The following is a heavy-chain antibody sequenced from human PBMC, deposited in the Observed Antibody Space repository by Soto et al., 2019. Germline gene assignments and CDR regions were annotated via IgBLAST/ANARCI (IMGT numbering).Heavy chain of an antibody. CDR2: INHSGST. Sequence: SETLSLTCAVYGGSFSGYYWSRIRQPPGKGLEWIGEINHSGSTNYNPSLKSRVTISVDTSKNQFSLKLSSVTAADTAVYYCARGLLRFLEWLSHYNWFDPWGQGTLVTVSS. J-gene: IGHJ5*02. CDR3: ARGLLRFLEWLSHYNWFDP. D-gene: IGHD3-3*01. CDR1: GGSFSGYY. V-gene: IGHV4-34*01.